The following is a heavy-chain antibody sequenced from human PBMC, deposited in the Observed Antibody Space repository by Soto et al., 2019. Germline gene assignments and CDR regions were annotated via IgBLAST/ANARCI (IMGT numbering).Heavy chain of an antibody. V-gene: IGHV4-34*01. CDR3: ARGRGLDY. CDR2: INHSGST. Sequence: QVQLQQWGAGLLKPSETLSLTCAVYGGSFSGYYWSWIRQPPGKGLEWIGEINHSGSTNYNPSLKSRVTLSVDTSKNQFSLKLSSVTAADTAVYYCARGRGLDYWGQGTLVTVSS. CDR1: GGSFSGYY. J-gene: IGHJ4*02.